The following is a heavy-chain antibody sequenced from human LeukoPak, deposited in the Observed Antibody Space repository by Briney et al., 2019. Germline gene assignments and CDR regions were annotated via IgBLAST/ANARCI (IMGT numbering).Heavy chain of an antibody. V-gene: IGHV3-64*01. CDR3: ARVTTYCGGDCYYYYGMDV. Sequence: QPGGSLRVSCAASGFTFSGYAVHWVRQAPGKGLEYVSAISSNGGSTYYANSMKGRFTISRDNSKNTLYLQMGSLRAEDMAVYYCARVTTYCGGDCYYYYGMDVWGQGTTVTVSS. CDR1: GFTFSGYA. J-gene: IGHJ6*02. D-gene: IGHD2-21*02. CDR2: ISSNGGST.